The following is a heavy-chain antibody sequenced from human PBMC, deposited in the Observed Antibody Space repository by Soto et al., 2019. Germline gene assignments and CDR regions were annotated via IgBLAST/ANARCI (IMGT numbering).Heavy chain of an antibody. CDR1: GGSISSGGYY. CDR2: IYYSGST. Sequence: SETLSLTCTVSGGSISSGGYYWSWIRQHPGKGLEWIGYIYYSGSTYYNPSLKSRVTISVDTSKNQFSLKLSSVTAADTAVYYCARVGATEVYYYGMDVWGQGTTVTVSS. V-gene: IGHV4-31*03. D-gene: IGHD1-26*01. J-gene: IGHJ6*02. CDR3: ARVGATEVYYYGMDV.